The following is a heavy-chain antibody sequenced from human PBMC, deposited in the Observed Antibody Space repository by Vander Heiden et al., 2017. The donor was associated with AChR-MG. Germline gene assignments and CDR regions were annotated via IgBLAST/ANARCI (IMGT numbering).Heavy chain of an antibody. J-gene: IGHJ4*02. Sequence: QLQLQESGPGLVKPSETLSLTCPVSGGSISSSSYYWGWIRQPPGKGLEWIGSIYYSGSTYYNPSLKSRVTISVDTSKNQFSLKLSSVTAADTAVYYCARSGNPAFDYWGQGTLVTVSS. CDR3: ARSGNPAFDY. V-gene: IGHV4-39*01. CDR1: GGSISSSSYY. D-gene: IGHD2-2*01. CDR2: IYYSGST.